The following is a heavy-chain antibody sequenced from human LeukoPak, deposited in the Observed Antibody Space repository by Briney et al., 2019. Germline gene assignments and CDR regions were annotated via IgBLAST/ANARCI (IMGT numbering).Heavy chain of an antibody. Sequence: ASVKVSCKASGYTFTGYYMHWVRQAPGQGLEWMGWINPNSGGTNCAQKFQGRVTMTRDTSISTAYMELSRLRSDDTAVYYCARELYYDILTGYSNWFDPWGQGTLVTVSS. CDR2: INPNSGGT. D-gene: IGHD3-9*01. V-gene: IGHV1-2*02. CDR3: ARELYYDILTGYSNWFDP. J-gene: IGHJ5*02. CDR1: GYTFTGYY.